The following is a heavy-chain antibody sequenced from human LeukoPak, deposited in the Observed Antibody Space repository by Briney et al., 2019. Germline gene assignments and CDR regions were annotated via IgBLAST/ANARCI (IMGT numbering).Heavy chain of an antibody. CDR1: GYTFTSYD. CDR3: ARNTAVAGTGFDY. V-gene: IGHV1-8*01. CDR2: MNPNSGNT. D-gene: IGHD6-19*01. Sequence: ASVKVSCKASGYTFTSYDINWVRQATGRGLEWMGWMNPNSGNTGYAQKFQGRVTMTRNTSISTAYMELSSLRSEDTAVYYCARNTAVAGTGFDYWGQGTLVTVSS. J-gene: IGHJ4*02.